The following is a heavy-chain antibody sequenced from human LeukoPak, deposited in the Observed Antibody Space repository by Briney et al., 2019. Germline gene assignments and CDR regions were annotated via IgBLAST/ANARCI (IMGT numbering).Heavy chain of an antibody. CDR2: ISSSSSYI. D-gene: IGHD3-10*01. CDR1: GFTFSSYS. J-gene: IGHJ4*02. CDR3: ARDRNTMVRGVSPL. Sequence: GGSLRLSCAASGFTFSSYSMNWVRQAPGKGLEWVSSISSSSSYIYYADSVKGRFTISRDNAKNSLYLQMNSLRAEDTAVYCCARDRNTMVRGVSPLWGQGTLVTVSS. V-gene: IGHV3-21*01.